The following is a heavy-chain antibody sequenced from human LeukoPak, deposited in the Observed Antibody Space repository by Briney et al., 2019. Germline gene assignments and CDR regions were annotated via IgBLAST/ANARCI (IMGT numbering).Heavy chain of an antibody. CDR3: ARGEYYSDTSSYFDY. D-gene: IGHD3-22*01. Sequence: GRSLRLSCAASGFTFSSYGMNWVRQAPGKGLEWVAVISYDGSNKYYADSVKGRFTISRDNSKDTLFVQMSSLRAEDTAVYYCARGEYYSDTSSYFDYWGQGTLVTVSS. V-gene: IGHV3-30*03. CDR1: GFTFSSYG. J-gene: IGHJ4*02. CDR2: ISYDGSNK.